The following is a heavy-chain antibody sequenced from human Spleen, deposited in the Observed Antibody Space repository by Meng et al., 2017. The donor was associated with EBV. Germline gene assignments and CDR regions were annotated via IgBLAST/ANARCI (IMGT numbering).Heavy chain of an antibody. J-gene: IGHJ5*02. CDR1: GDSISGSTSY. CDR3: AREDNSSFDP. D-gene: IGHD6-13*01. CDR2: INFGGRI. V-gene: IGHV4-39*07. Sequence: QLQLQESGPGLVKPSETLSLTCSVSGDSISGSTSYWDWIRQPPGKGLEWIASINFGGRIYYNPSLKSRVTISVDTSKNQFSLKLRSVTAADTAVYYCAREDNSSFDPWGQGTLVTVSS.